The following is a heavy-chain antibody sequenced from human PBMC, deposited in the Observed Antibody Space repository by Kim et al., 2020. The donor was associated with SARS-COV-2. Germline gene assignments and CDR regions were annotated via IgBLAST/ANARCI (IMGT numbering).Heavy chain of an antibody. J-gene: IGHJ5*02. V-gene: IGHV4-59*01. CDR2: IYYSGST. Sequence: SETLSLTCTVSGGSISSYYWSWIRQPPGKGLEWIGYIYYSGSTNYNPSLKSRVTISVDTSKNQFSLKLSSVTAADTAVYYCAREGGPMFEELYRWFDPWGQGSLVTVSS. CDR1: GGSISSYY. CDR3: AREGGPMFEELYRWFDP. D-gene: IGHD3-10*02.